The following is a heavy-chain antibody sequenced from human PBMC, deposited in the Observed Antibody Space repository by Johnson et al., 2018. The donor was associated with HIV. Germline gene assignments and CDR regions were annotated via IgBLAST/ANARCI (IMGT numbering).Heavy chain of an antibody. Sequence: QVQLMESGGGVVQPGRSLRLSCAASGFAFSSYGMHWVRQAPGEGLEWVSVIYSGGSTYYADPVTGRFTICSDNSKNTLDLQMNSLRAEDTAVSYCARDIVRYATVWFGAGAFDIWGQGTMVTVSS. D-gene: IGHD3-10*01. J-gene: IGHJ3*02. CDR2: IYSGGST. CDR3: ARDIVRYATVWFGAGAFDI. V-gene: IGHV3-NL1*01. CDR1: GFAFSSYG.